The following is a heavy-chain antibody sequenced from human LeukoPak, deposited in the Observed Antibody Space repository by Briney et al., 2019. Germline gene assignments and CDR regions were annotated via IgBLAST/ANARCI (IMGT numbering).Heavy chain of an antibody. J-gene: IGHJ4*02. Sequence: SETLSLTCTVSGYSISSGYYWGWIRQPPGKGLEWIGSIYHSGSTYYNPSLKSRVTISVDTSKNQFSLKLSSATAADTAVYYCARTISAGVFDYWGQGTLVTVSS. V-gene: IGHV4-38-2*02. CDR1: GYSISSGYY. CDR2: IYHSGST. CDR3: ARTISAGVFDY. D-gene: IGHD6-13*01.